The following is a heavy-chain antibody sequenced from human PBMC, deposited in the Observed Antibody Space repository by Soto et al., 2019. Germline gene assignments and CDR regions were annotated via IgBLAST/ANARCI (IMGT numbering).Heavy chain of an antibody. Sequence: PGGSLRLSCTASGFTFGDYAMSWVRQAPGKGLEWVGFIRSKAYGGTTEYAASVKGRFTISRDDSKSIAYLQMNSLKTEDTAVYYCTRNQVGYKACYGYWGQGTLVTVSS. V-gene: IGHV3-49*04. CDR2: IRSKAYGGTT. CDR1: GFTFGDYA. D-gene: IGHD2-2*01. CDR3: TRNQVGYKACYGY. J-gene: IGHJ4*02.